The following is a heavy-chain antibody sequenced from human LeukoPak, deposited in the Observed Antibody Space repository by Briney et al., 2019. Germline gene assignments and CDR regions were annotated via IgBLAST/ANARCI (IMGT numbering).Heavy chain of an antibody. CDR2: IYISGST. D-gene: IGHD6-13*01. Sequence: SETLSLTCTVSGGSISSYYWSWIRQPAGKGLEWIGRIYISGSTNYNPSLKSRVTMSVDTSKNQFSLKLSSVTAADTAVYYCARSSSSWYDDWFDPWGQGTLVTVSS. J-gene: IGHJ5*02. CDR3: ARSSSSWYDDWFDP. V-gene: IGHV4-4*07. CDR1: GGSISSYY.